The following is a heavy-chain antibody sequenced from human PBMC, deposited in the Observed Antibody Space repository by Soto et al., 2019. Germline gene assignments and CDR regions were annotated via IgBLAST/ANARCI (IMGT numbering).Heavy chain of an antibody. CDR1: GFMFSSYA. Sequence: PGGSLRLSCVASGFMFSSYAMSWVRQAPGKGLEWVSSLDGRAVNTYHADSVKGRVTISGDNSKSTVYLQINSLRAEDTAVYFCARQANYNSGSFDHWGQGALVTVSS. J-gene: IGHJ4*02. D-gene: IGHD3-10*01. CDR2: LDGRAVNT. V-gene: IGHV3-23*01. CDR3: ARQANYNSGSFDH.